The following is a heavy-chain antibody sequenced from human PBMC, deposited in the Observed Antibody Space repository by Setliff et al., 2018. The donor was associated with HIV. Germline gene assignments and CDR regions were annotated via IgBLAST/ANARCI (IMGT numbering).Heavy chain of an antibody. D-gene: IGHD1-1*01. J-gene: IGHJ3*01. Sequence: SETLSLTCTVSGGSIASSTHYWAWIRQPPGKGLEWIAYISYSGNTNYHPALRSRLTITRDTSKNQVSLTLRSVTAEDTAIYFCARDAELPGPPVHDAFDLWGPGTMVTVSS. CDR2: ISYSGNT. CDR1: GGSIASSTHY. V-gene: IGHV4-61*01. CDR3: ARDAELPGPPVHDAFDL.